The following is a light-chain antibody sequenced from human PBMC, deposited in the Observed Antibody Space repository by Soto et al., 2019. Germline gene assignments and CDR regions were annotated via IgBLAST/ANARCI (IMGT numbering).Light chain of an antibody. V-gene: IGLV2-23*02. CDR2: EVS. CDR1: SSDVGTYNL. CDR3: CSYAGDSTYV. Sequence: QSAPTQPASVSGSPGQSITISCTGTSSDVGTYNLVSWFQQHPGKAPRLLIYEVSQRPSGVSSRFSGSKSGNTASLTISGPQAEDEADYYCCSYAGDSTYVFGTGTKLTVL. J-gene: IGLJ1*01.